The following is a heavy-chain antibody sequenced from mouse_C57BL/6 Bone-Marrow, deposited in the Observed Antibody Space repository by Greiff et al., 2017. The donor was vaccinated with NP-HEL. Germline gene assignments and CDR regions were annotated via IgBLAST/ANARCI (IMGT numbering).Heavy chain of an antibody. CDR2: ISSGGGYT. J-gene: IGHJ4*01. D-gene: IGHD1-1*01. CDR1: GFTFSSYG. V-gene: IGHV5-6*01. Sequence: EVKLMESGGDLVKPGGSLKLSCAASGFTFSSYGMSWVRQTPDKSLEWVATISSGGGYTYYPDSVKGRFTLSRDNSKNTLYLQMSSLKSEDRAMYYGARELDLIDYYGSLGYYAMDYWGQGTSVTVSS. CDR3: ARELDLIDYYGSLGYYAMDY.